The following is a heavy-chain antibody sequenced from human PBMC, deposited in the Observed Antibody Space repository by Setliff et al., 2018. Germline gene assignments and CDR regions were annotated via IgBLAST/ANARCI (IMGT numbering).Heavy chain of an antibody. V-gene: IGHV4-61*02. CDR2: VYTSGVT. CDR3: RLWSHNYHDDY. D-gene: IGHD3-16*01. CDR1: GDSITSGSDY. Sequence: PSETLSLTCTVSGDSITSGSDYWNWIRQPAGKGLGWIGRVYTSGVTHDNPSLKSRLTMSVDMSKNQFSLKLTSVTAADTAVFYCRLWSHNYHDDYWGQGTLVTAPQ. J-gene: IGHJ4*02.